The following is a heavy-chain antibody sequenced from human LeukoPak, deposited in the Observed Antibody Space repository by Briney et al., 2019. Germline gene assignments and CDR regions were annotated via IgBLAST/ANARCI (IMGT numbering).Heavy chain of an antibody. CDR2: ISSSSSYM. J-gene: IGHJ4*02. CDR3: ARADYGDFTFDY. V-gene: IGHV3-21*01. CDR1: GFTFSSYS. Sequence: GGSLRLSCAASGFTFSSYSMNWVRQAPGKGLEWVSSISSSSSYMYYADSVKGRFTISRDNAKNSLYLQMNSPRAEDTAVYYCARADYGDFTFDYWGQGTLVTVSS. D-gene: IGHD4-17*01.